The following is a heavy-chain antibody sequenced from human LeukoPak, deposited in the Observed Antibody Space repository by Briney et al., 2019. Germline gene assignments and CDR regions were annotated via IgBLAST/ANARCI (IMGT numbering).Heavy chain of an antibody. V-gene: IGHV3-9*01. CDR1: GFTFDDYA. D-gene: IGHD3-10*01. CDR3: AVYGSGNIKSNHPTFDY. Sequence: QTGGSLRLSCAASGFTFDDYAMHWVRQAPGKGLEWVSGISWNSGSIGYADSVKGRFTISRDNAKNSLYLQMNSLRAEDTALYYCAVYGSGNIKSNHPTFDYWGQGTLVTVSS. CDR2: ISWNSGSI. J-gene: IGHJ4*02.